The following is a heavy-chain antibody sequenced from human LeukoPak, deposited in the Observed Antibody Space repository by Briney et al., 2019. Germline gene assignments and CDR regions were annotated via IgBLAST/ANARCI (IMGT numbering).Heavy chain of an antibody. CDR2: ISDSGDST. Sequence: GGSLRLSCAASGFTFTTYAMSWVRQAPGQGLEWISTISDSGDSTYYADSVKGRFTISRDNSKNTLYVQMNSLRTEDTAVYYCAKSHSVGYRGYFDYWGQGTLVTVSS. V-gene: IGHV3-23*01. CDR3: AKSHSVGYRGYFDY. J-gene: IGHJ4*02. D-gene: IGHD5-12*01. CDR1: GFTFTTYA.